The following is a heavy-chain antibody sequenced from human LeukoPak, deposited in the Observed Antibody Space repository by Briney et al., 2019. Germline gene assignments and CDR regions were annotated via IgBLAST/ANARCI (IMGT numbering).Heavy chain of an antibody. CDR1: GFSFSSNW. D-gene: IGHD1-1*01. Sequence: GGSLRLSCAAPGFSFSSNWMGWVRQAPGKGPEWVAHIKRDGSQKYYLDSVKGRFTISRDNAKNSLYLQMNSLRVEDTAVYYCARLGLEVGGPNWFDPWGRGTLVTVSS. CDR2: IKRDGSQK. CDR3: ARLGLEVGGPNWFDP. V-gene: IGHV3-7*01. J-gene: IGHJ5*02.